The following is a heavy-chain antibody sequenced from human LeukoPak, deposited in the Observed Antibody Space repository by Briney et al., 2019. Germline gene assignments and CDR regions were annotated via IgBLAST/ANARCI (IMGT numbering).Heavy chain of an antibody. J-gene: IGHJ3*02. CDR1: GFTFSSYA. Sequence: GGSLRLFCAASGFTFSSYAMSWVRQAPGKGLEWVSAISGSGGSTYYADSVKGRFTISRDNSKNTLYLQMNSLRAEDTAVYYCAKGPAVAGTGDDAFDIWGQGTMVTVSS. D-gene: IGHD6-19*01. CDR2: ISGSGGST. V-gene: IGHV3-23*01. CDR3: AKGPAVAGTGDDAFDI.